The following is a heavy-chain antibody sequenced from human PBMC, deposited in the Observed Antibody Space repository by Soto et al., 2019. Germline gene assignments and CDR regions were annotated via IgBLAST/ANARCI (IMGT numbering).Heavy chain of an antibody. J-gene: IGHJ4*02. CDR1: GFTFGSYL. CDR3: ARVEWLPYSFDY. D-gene: IGHD3-3*01. Sequence: PGGSLRLACAASGFTFGSYLMSWVRQAPGKGLEWVANIKQDGSEKYYVDSVKGRFTISRDNAKNSLYLQMNSLRAEDTAVYYCARVEWLPYSFDYWGQGTQVTVSS. V-gene: IGHV3-7*03. CDR2: IKQDGSEK.